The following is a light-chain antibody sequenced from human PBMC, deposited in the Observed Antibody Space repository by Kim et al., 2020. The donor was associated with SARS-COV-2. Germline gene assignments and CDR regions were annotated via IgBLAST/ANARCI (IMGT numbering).Light chain of an antibody. V-gene: IGLV1-44*01. J-gene: IGLJ3*02. CDR3: AAWDDSLNGWV. CDR2: SIH. Sequence: GLRVTSSSFGSSSISGSDTLSCYQHLPGTAPNLLLSSIHRRPSGVRDRCSGSKSGSAASLAIGGLETEDEADYYCAAWDDSLNGWVFGGGTQLTVL. CDR1: SSISGSDT.